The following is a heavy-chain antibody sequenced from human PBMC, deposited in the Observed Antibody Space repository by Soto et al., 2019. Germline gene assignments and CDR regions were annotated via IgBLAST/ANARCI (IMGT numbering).Heavy chain of an antibody. Sequence: SVKVSCKASGGTFISYAISWVRQAPGQGLEWMGGIIPIFGTANYAQKFQGRVTMSVDTSKNQISLKLSSVTAADTAVYYCTRANWYSEYWGQGTLVTVSS. CDR1: GGTFISYA. V-gene: IGHV1-69*06. CDR3: TRANWYSEY. CDR2: IIPIFGTA. J-gene: IGHJ4*02. D-gene: IGHD7-27*01.